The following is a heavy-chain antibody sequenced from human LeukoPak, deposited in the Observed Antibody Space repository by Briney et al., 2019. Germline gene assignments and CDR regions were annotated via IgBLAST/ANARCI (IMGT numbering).Heavy chain of an antibody. CDR3: AKGPHRDY. CDR2: LNGRGDSP. J-gene: IGHJ4*02. V-gene: IGHV3-23*01. Sequence: GGSLRLSCAASGFAFSNYAMSWVRQAPGKGLEWVSSLNGRGDSPYYADSVKGRFTISRDNSKNTLYLQMHSLRVEDTAVYYCAKGPHRDYWGQGTLLTVSS. CDR1: GFAFSNYA.